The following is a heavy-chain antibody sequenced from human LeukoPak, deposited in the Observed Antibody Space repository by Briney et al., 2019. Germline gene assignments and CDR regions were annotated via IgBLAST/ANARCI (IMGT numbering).Heavy chain of an antibody. D-gene: IGHD3-22*01. J-gene: IGHJ3*02. CDR3: ARGPYSYDSSGAFDI. CDR2: ISSSGST. V-gene: IGHV4-61*02. Sequence: SETLSLACTVSDDSISSGGYDWSWIRQRAGKGLEWIGRISSSGSTNYNPSLKSRVTISVDTSKNQFSLKLSSVTAADTAVYFCARGPYSYDSSGAFDIWGQGTMVTVSS. CDR1: DDSISSGGYD.